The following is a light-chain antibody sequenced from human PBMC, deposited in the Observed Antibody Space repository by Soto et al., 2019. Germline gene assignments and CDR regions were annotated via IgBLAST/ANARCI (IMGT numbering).Light chain of an antibody. CDR3: HQRKSWPRT. CDR2: DTS. J-gene: IGKJ1*01. V-gene: IGKV3-11*01. Sequence: EIVLTQSPATLSSSPGERATLSCRASQTVSNKLAWYQHKPGQAPRLLIYDTSNRATGIPARVSGSGSGTDFTLTISRLEPEDFAVYYCHQRKSWPRTFGQGTKVDIK. CDR1: QTVSNK.